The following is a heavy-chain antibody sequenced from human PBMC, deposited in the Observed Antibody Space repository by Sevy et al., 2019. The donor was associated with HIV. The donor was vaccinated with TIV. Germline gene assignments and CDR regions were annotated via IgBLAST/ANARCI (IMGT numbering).Heavy chain of an antibody. CDR1: GFTFSDYY. D-gene: IGHD1-26*01. J-gene: IGHJ4*02. V-gene: IGHV3-11*01. CDR2: ISSSGSTI. Sequence: GGSLRLSCAASGFTFSDYYMSWIRQAPGKGLEWVSYISSSGSTIYYADSVKGRFTISRDNAKNSLYLQMNSLRAEDTAVYYCARELSLGATTDPYDYWGQGTLVTVSS. CDR3: ARELSLGATTDPYDY.